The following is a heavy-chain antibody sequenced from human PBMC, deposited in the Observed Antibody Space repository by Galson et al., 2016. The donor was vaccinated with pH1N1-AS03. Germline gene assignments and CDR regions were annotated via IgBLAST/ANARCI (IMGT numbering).Heavy chain of an antibody. CDR1: GFTFSSYG. D-gene: IGHD1-26*01. V-gene: IGHV3-30*02. CDR2: IRYDGSHK. CDR3: AKEGPVGASPNWYLDL. J-gene: IGHJ2*01. Sequence: SLRLSCAASGFTFSSYGMHWVRQAPGKGLEWVAVIRYDGSHKYYADPVKGRFTISRDNSDNTVFLPVNNLKPDDAAVYYCAKEGPVGASPNWYLDLWGRGTLVTVSP.